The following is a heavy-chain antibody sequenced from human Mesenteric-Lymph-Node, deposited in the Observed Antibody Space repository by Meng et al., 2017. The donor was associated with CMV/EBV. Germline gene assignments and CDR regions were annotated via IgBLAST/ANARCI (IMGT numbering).Heavy chain of an antibody. CDR3: ARDPGYSSSIVEYYYGMDV. CDR2: IRSKANSYAT. Sequence: GESLKISCAASGFTFSGSAMHWVRQASGKGLEWVGRIRSKANSYATAYAASVKGRFTISRDDSKNTAYLQMNSLKTEDTAVYYCARDPGYSSSIVEYYYGMDVWGQGTTVTVSS. D-gene: IGHD6-6*01. CDR1: GFTFSGSA. J-gene: IGHJ6*02. V-gene: IGHV3-73*01.